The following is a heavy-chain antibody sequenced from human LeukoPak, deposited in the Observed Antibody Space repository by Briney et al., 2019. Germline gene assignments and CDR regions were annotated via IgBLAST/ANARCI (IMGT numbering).Heavy chain of an antibody. Sequence: PSETLSLTCTVSGGSISSSSYYWGWIRQPPGKGLEWIGSIYYSGSTYYNPSLKSRVTISVDTSKNQFSLKLSSVTAADTAVYHCARWCVDEYSSSFDYWGQGTLVTVSS. D-gene: IGHD6-6*01. CDR3: ARWCVDEYSSSFDY. J-gene: IGHJ4*02. V-gene: IGHV4-39*07. CDR1: GGSISSSSYY. CDR2: IYYSGST.